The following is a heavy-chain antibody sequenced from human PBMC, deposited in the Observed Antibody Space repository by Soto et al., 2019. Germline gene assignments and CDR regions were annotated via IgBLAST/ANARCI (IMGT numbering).Heavy chain of an antibody. J-gene: IGHJ4*02. CDR3: ARVLYRNVIHA. V-gene: IGHV1-2*02. CDR1: GYIFSDYY. Sequence: QVQLVQSGSDVKKPGASFTVSCKASGYIFSDYYIHWVRQAPGQGLEWMGWIDPRNGGTKYALKFQDRLTMTTDTSTSTAFLELRRLRLDDTAVFFCARVLYRNVIHAWGQGTLVTVSS. CDR2: IDPRNGGT. D-gene: IGHD5-18*01.